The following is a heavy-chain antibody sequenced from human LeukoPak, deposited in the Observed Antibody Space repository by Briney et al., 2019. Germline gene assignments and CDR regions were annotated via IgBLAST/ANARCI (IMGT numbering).Heavy chain of an antibody. D-gene: IGHD4/OR15-4a*01. CDR2: FDPEDGER. Sequence: GASVKVSCKVSGYTLIELSMHWVRQAPGKGLEGMGGFDPEDGERVYAQKFQGRVTMTEDTSTDTAYMELSSLRSEDTAVYYCAKARGAGALDIWGQGTMVTVSS. V-gene: IGHV1-24*01. CDR3: AKARGAGALDI. J-gene: IGHJ3*02. CDR1: GYTLIELS.